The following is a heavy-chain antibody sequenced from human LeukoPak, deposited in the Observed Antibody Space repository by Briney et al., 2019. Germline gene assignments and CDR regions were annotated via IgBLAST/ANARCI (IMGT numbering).Heavy chain of an antibody. J-gene: IGHJ4*02. Sequence: KPGGSLRLSCAASGFTFSSYSMNWVRQAPGKGLEWVSSISSSSSYIYYADSVKGRFTISRDNAKNSLYLQMNSLRAEDTAVYYCATTTEDDFWSGQVSYYFDYWGQGTLVTVSS. D-gene: IGHD3-3*01. CDR1: GFTFSSYS. CDR2: ISSSSSYI. CDR3: ATTTEDDFWSGQVSYYFDY. V-gene: IGHV3-21*01.